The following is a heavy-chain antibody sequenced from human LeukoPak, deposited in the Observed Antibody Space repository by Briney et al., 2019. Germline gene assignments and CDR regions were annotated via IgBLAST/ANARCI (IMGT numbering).Heavy chain of an antibody. D-gene: IGHD6-19*01. V-gene: IGHV4-4*07. CDR2: IYTSGST. CDR3: ARAPHRRIAVAGVLDYYMDV. Sequence: SDTLSLTCTVSGGPISSYYWSWIRQPAGKGLEWIGRIYTSGSTNYNPSLKSRVTMSVDTSKNQFSLKLSSVTAADTAVYYCARAPHRRIAVAGVLDYYMDVWGKGATVTVSS. J-gene: IGHJ6*03. CDR1: GGPISSYY.